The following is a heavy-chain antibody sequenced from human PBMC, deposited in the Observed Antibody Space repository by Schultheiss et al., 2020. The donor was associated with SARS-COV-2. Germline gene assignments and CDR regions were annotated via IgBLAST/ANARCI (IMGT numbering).Heavy chain of an antibody. CDR3: AGWEGGSSGII. V-gene: IGHV4-38-2*01. CDR1: GYSISSGYY. Sequence: SETLSLTCAVSGYSISSGYYWGWIRQPPGEGLEWIGNINLSGSTYYNPSLKSRVTISVDTSKNQFSLRLSSVTATDTAVYYCAGWEGGSSGIIWGQGATVTVSS. D-gene: IGHD1-26*01. J-gene: IGHJ6*02. CDR2: INLSGST.